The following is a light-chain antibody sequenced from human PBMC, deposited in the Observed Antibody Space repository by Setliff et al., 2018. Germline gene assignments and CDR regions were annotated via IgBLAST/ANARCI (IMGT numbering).Light chain of an antibody. CDR1: SSNIGAGYD. V-gene: IGLV1-40*01. CDR3: QSYDSSLSGSGV. Sequence: QSVLTQPPSVSGAPGQRVPISCTGSSSNIGAGYDVHWYQQLPGTAPKLLIYGNSNRPSGVPDRFSGSKSGTSASLAITGLQAEDDADYYCQSYDSSLSGSGVFGTGTKVTV. J-gene: IGLJ1*01. CDR2: GNS.